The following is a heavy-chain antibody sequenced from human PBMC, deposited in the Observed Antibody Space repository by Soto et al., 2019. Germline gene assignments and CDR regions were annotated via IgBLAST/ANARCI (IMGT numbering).Heavy chain of an antibody. J-gene: IGHJ4*02. CDR1: GYTFTSNY. D-gene: IGHD2-15*01. CDR2: INPSGGSA. CDR3: ARGCTGDSCSFDY. V-gene: IGHV1-46*03. Sequence: ASVKVSCKASGYTFTSNYMHWVRQAPGQGHEWMGIINPSGGSASYAQKFQGRVTLTRDTSASTVYMELSSLRSEDTAVYYCARGCTGDSCSFDYWGQGTLVTVS.